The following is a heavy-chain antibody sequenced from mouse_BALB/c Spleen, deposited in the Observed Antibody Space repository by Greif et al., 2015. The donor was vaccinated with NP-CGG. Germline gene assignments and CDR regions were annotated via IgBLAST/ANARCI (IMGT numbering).Heavy chain of an antibody. CDR2: IWGDGST. V-gene: IGHV2-6-2*01. CDR3: ARDSLRAMDY. CDR1: GFSLTSYG. Sequence: VMLVESGPDLVAPSQSLSITCTVSGFSLTSYGVHWVRQPPGKGLEWLVVIWGDGSTTYNSALKSRMSISKDNSKSXVFLKMNRLQTDDRAMYFCARDSLRAMDYWGQGTSVTVSS. D-gene: IGHD1-2*01. J-gene: IGHJ4*01.